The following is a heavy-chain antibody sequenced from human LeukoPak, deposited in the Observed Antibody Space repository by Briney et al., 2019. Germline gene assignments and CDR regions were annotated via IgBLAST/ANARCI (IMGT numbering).Heavy chain of an antibody. Sequence: QPGGSLRLSCAASGFTFSSYAMNWVRQAPGKGLEWLSYISSSSSTIYYADSVKGRFTISRDNSRNTLYLQMGSLRAEDMAVYYCATYYYDSGGFHFHHWGQGTLVTVSS. D-gene: IGHD3-22*01. J-gene: IGHJ1*01. CDR2: ISSSSSTI. CDR3: ATYYYDSGGFHFHH. CDR1: GFTFSSYA. V-gene: IGHV3-48*01.